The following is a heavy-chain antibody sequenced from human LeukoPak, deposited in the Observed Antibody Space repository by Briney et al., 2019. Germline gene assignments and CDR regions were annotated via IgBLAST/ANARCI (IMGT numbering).Heavy chain of an antibody. Sequence: GGSLRLSCAASGFTFSSYGMNWVRQAPGKGLEWVSYISSSSSTIYYAVSVKGRFTISRDNARNSLYLQMNSLRDEDTAVYYCARNELIWFDGFSWFDPWGQGTLVTVSS. CDR1: GFTFSSYG. D-gene: IGHD3-10*01. CDR3: ARNELIWFDGFSWFDP. CDR2: ISSSSSTI. V-gene: IGHV3-48*02. J-gene: IGHJ5*02.